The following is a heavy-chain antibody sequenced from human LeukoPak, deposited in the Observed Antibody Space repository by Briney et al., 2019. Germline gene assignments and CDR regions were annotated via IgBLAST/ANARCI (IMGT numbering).Heavy chain of an antibody. CDR1: GYTLTSYG. J-gene: IGHJ4*02. CDR3: ARDSATLVRGSSWLDY. CDR2: ISAYNGNT. Sequence: ASVKVSCKASGYTLTSYGISWVRQAPGQGLEWMGWISAYNGNTNYAQKLQGRVTMTTDTSTSTAYMELRSLRSDDTAVYYCARDSATLVRGSSWLDYWGQGTLVTVSS. V-gene: IGHV1-18*01. D-gene: IGHD6-13*01.